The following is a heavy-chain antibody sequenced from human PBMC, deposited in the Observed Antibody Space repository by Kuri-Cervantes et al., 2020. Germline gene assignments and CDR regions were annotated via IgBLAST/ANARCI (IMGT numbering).Heavy chain of an antibody. V-gene: IGHV4-39*01. CDR2: IYYSGSS. D-gene: IGHD3-3*01. Sequence: SETLSLTCTVSGGSISSSVYYWGWIRQPPGKGLEWIGSIYYSGSSYYNPSLRSRVTISVDTSKNQFSLKLSSVTAADTAFYYCARHAGSGGYYSRGYYFDYWGQGILVTVSS. CDR1: GGSISSSVYY. J-gene: IGHJ4*02. CDR3: ARHAGSGGYYSRGYYFDY.